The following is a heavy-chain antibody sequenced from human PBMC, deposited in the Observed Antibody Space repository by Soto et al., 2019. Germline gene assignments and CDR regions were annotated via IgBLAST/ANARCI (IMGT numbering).Heavy chain of an antibody. CDR3: AGASSTVTTRGAFDI. D-gene: IGHD4-17*01. CDR2: IYPGDSDT. Sequence: GESRKISCKGSGYSFSSYWIGGVRQMPGKGLEWMRIIYPGDSDTRYSPSFQGQVTISADKSISTAYLQWSSLKASDTAMYYCAGASSTVTTRGAFDIWGQGTMVTLSS. CDR1: GYSFSSYW. V-gene: IGHV5-51*03. J-gene: IGHJ3*02.